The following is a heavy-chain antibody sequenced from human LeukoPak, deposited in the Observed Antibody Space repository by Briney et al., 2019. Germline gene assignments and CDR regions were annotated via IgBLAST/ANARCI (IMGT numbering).Heavy chain of an antibody. Sequence: GGSLRLSCTASGFTLRNYDMHWVRQKTEKGLELVSGIGTEDDTFYPDSVKGRFTISRENAKNSFYLQMNSLRAGDTAVYYCARGRFVLVPSLERWYFDLWGRGTLVTVSS. CDR1: GFTLRNYD. CDR3: ARGRFVLVPSLERWYFDL. D-gene: IGHD2-8*02. J-gene: IGHJ2*01. V-gene: IGHV3-13*01. CDR2: IGTEDDT.